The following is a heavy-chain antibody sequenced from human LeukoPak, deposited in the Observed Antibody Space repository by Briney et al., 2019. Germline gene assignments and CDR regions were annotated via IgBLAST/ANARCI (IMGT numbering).Heavy chain of an antibody. J-gene: IGHJ4*01. V-gene: IGHV3-74*01. CDR3: AKNERSXPGXPGGY. CDR2: RSGDGRGT. CDR1: GFIFTDYW. Sequence: GGSLRLSCAASGFIFTDYWMHWVRQGPGKELVWVARRSGDGRGTTYADSVKGRFTISRDNAKSTAFLQMKSLRAEDTAVYYCAKNERSXPGXPGGYWG. D-gene: IGHD5-24*01.